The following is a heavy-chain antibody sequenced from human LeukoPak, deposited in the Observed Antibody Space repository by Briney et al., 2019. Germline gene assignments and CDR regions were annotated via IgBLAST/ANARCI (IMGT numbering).Heavy chain of an antibody. CDR3: TRHTIDY. CDR2: IRSKGSNYAT. Sequence: GGSLRLSCAASGFTFSGSGIHWVRPAPGKGLEWVGRIRSKGSNYATAYAASVEGRFTISRDDSKNTAYLQMNNLKTEDTAVYYCTRHTIDYWGQGTLVTVSS. CDR1: GFTFSGSG. J-gene: IGHJ4*02. V-gene: IGHV3-73*01.